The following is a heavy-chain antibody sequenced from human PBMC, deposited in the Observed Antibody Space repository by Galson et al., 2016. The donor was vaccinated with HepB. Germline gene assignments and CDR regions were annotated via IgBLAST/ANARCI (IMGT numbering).Heavy chain of an antibody. CDR2: FFWNDDK. J-gene: IGHJ2*01. Sequence: PALVKPTQTLTLTCSFSGFSLSTYGVAVGWIRQPPGKALEWLALFFWNDDKHYSPPLKSRLTLSKDTSKNQVLLTMTNMDPGDTATYYCAQKARDNWYFDLWGRGTLVTVSS. CDR3: AQKARDNWYFDL. D-gene: IGHD5-24*01. V-gene: IGHV2-5*01. CDR1: GFSLSTYGVA.